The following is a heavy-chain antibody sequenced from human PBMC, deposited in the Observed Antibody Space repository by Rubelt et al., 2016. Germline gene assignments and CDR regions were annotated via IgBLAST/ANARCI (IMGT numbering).Heavy chain of an antibody. CDR3: ARENHGRFDY. J-gene: IGHJ4*02. CDR1: GFTFSIFG. Sequence: GGGLIQPGGSLRLSCAASGFTFSIFGMSWVRQAPGKGLEWVSSISSSSTYIHDADSVKGRFTTSRDNAKNSLYLQMNSLRTEDTGMYYCARENHGRFDYWGQGTLVTVSS. D-gene: IGHD1-14*01. CDR2: ISSSSTYI. V-gene: IGHV3-21*01.